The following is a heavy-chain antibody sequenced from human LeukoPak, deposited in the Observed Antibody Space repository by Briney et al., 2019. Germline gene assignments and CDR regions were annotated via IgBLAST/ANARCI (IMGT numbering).Heavy chain of an antibody. D-gene: IGHD6-19*01. CDR2: IYTSGST. J-gene: IGHJ4*02. CDR1: GGSISSYY. Sequence: SETLSLTCTVSGGSISSYYWSWIRQTAGKGLEWIGRIYTSGSTNYNPSLKSRVTMSVDTSKNQFSLKLSSVTAADTAVYYCARAGYSSGWYYFDYWGQGTLVTVSS. V-gene: IGHV4-4*07. CDR3: ARAGYSSGWYYFDY.